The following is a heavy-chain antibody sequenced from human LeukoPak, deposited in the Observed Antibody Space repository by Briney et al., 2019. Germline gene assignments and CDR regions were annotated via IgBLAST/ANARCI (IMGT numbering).Heavy chain of an antibody. Sequence: PSETLSLTCTVSGGSISSSSYYWGWIRQPPGKGLEWIGSIYYSGSTYYNPSLKSRVTISVDTSKNQFSLKLSSVTAADTAVYYCARDRPLGGSYPLGYFDLWGRGTLVTVSS. CDR3: ARDRPLGGSYPLGYFDL. J-gene: IGHJ2*01. CDR2: IYYSGST. D-gene: IGHD1-26*01. CDR1: GGSISSSSYY. V-gene: IGHV4-39*07.